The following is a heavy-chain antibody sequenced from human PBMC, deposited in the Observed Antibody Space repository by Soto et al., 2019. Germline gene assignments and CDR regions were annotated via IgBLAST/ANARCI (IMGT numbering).Heavy chain of an antibody. CDR1: GGSISSSSYY. V-gene: IGHV4-39*07. Sequence: SETLSLTCTVSGGSISSSSYYWGWIRQPPGKGLEWIGNIYYSGSTYYNPSLKSRVTISVDTSKNQFSLKLSSVTAADTAVYYCARVGVMITFGGVGFDYWGQGTLVTVSS. CDR3: ARVGVMITFGGVGFDY. CDR2: IYYSGST. J-gene: IGHJ4*02. D-gene: IGHD3-16*01.